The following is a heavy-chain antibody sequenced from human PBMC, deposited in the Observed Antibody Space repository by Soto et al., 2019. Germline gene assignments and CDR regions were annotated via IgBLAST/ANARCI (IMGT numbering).Heavy chain of an antibody. Sequence: SETLSLTCTVSGGSISSGDYYWIWIRHPPGKGLEWIGYIYYSGSTYYNPSLKSRVTISVDTSKNQFSLKLSSVTAADTAVYYCARSIAAADLDFDYWGQRTLVTVSS. V-gene: IGHV4-30-4*01. J-gene: IGHJ4*02. CDR2: IYYSGST. D-gene: IGHD6-13*01. CDR3: ARSIAAADLDFDY. CDR1: GGSISSGDYY.